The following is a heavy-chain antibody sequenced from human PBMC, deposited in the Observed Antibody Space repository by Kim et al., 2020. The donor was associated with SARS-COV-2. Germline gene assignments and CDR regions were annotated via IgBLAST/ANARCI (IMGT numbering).Heavy chain of an antibody. D-gene: IGHD3-22*01. V-gene: IGHV4-59*13. CDR3: ARVRYYFDDRGYLYYFDY. CDR1: GGSISSDY. J-gene: IGHJ4*02. Sequence: SETLSLTCTVSGGSISSDYWSWIRQPPGKGLEWIGYIYNSGTTNYNPSLKSRVTISVDTSKNQFSLKLSSVTAADTAVYYCARVRYYFDDRGYLYYFDYWGQGTLVTVSS. CDR2: IYNSGTT.